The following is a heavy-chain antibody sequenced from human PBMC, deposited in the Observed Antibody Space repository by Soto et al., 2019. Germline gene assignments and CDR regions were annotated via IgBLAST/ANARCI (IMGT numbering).Heavy chain of an antibody. Sequence: ASVKVSCKXSGYTFTSYGISWVRQAPGQGLEWMGWISAYNGNTNYAQKLQGRVTMTTDTSTSTAYMELRSLRSDDTAVYYCARAGYCSGGSCYEEDVWGQGTTVTVSS. CDR2: ISAYNGNT. D-gene: IGHD2-15*01. CDR3: ARAGYCSGGSCYEEDV. CDR1: GYTFTSYG. J-gene: IGHJ6*02. V-gene: IGHV1-18*04.